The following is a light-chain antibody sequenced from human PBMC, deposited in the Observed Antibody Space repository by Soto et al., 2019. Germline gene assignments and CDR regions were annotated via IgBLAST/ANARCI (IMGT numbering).Light chain of an antibody. J-gene: IGLJ1*01. CDR2: DVS. Sequence: QSVLTQPDSVSGSPGQSIAISCTGTSSDVGAYNYVSWYQQHPGKAPKLLIYDVSYRPSGVSNRFSGSKSGNTASLTISGLQAEDEADYYCCAYTSRSVYVFGTGTKLTVL. CDR1: SSDVGAYNY. V-gene: IGLV2-14*01. CDR3: CAYTSRSVYV.